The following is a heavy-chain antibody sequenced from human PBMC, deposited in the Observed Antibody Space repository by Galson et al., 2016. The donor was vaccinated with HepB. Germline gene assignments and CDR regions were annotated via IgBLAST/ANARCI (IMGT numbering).Heavy chain of an antibody. CDR1: GGTFESFA. CDR3: ARDGGGSGTSDFDY. D-gene: IGHD2-2*01. J-gene: IGHJ4*02. Sequence: SVKVSCKASGGTFESFAFTWVRQAPGQGLEWMGAIIPVLHKTTFAQNFQGRMTMTADESTTTVYMELSRLRSDDTAVYYCARDGGGSGTSDFDYWGQGTLVAVSS. V-gene: IGHV1-69*10. CDR2: IIPVLHKT.